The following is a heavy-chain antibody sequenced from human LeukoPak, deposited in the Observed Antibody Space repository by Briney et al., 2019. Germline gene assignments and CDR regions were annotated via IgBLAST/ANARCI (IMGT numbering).Heavy chain of an antibody. Sequence: GGSLRLSCVTSGFTFSNHGMNWVRQAPGKGLEWVSGVSGSSGNTYYVDSVKGRFTISRDNSKNTVYLQMNSLRAEDSALYYCTKWNGYADYWGQGILVTVSS. J-gene: IGHJ4*02. CDR3: TKWNGYADY. CDR1: GFTFSNHG. V-gene: IGHV3-23*01. D-gene: IGHD5-12*01. CDR2: VSGSSGNT.